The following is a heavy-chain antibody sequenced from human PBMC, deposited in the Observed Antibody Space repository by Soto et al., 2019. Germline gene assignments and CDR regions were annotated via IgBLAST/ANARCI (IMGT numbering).Heavy chain of an antibody. Sequence: QITLKESGPTLVKPTQTLTLTCTFPGFSLSTSGVGVGWIRQPPVQALEWLALIYWDYDKRYSPSLKSRLTITKETSKNQVVLTMTIIDPLDTATYYWAHFMGSYVSSGFEYWGQGTLVTVSS. J-gene: IGHJ4*01. CDR2: IYWDYDK. D-gene: IGHD3-22*01. V-gene: IGHV2-5*02. CDR1: GFSLSTSGVG. CDR3: AHFMGSYVSSGFEY.